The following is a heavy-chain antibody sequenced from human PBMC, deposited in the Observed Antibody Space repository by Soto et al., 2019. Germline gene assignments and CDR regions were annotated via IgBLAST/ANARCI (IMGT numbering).Heavy chain of an antibody. Sequence: GGSLRLPCAASGFTFSSYAMHWVRQAPGKGLEWVAVISYDGSNKYYADSVKGRFTISRDNSKNTLYLQMNSLRAEDTAVYYCAKSESVGDDYFDNWGQGTMVTVSS. CDR3: AKSESVGDDYFDN. D-gene: IGHD3-16*01. CDR2: ISYDGSNK. CDR1: GFTFSSYA. V-gene: IGHV3-30*18. J-gene: IGHJ3*02.